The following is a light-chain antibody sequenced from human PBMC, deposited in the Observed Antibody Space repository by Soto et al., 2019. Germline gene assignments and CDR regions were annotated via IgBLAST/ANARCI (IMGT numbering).Light chain of an antibody. J-gene: IGLJ1*01. Sequence: QSVLTQPASVSGSPGQSITISCTGTSSAVGAYNLVSWYQHLPDKAPKLIISEVTNRPSGVSDRFSGSKSGNTASLTISGLQAEDEADYYCASLTTTNFVFGSGTKVTVL. V-gene: IGLV2-14*01. CDR2: EVT. CDR1: SSAVGAYNL. CDR3: ASLTTTNFV.